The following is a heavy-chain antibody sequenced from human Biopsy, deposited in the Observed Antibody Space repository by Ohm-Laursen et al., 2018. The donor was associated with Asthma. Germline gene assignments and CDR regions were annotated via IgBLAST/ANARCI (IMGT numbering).Heavy chain of an antibody. CDR2: ISYDGGNK. V-gene: IGHV3-30*03. D-gene: IGHD2-15*01. Sequence: LSLTCAASGFTFSIYDIHWVRQAPGKGLEWVAVISYDGGNKFYGDSVKGRFTISRDNSKNTLDLQMTSLSAEDSAVYYCARVDGVVEPATRMGGMDVWGQGTTVTVSS. CDR3: ARVDGVVEPATRMGGMDV. CDR1: GFTFSIYD. J-gene: IGHJ6*02.